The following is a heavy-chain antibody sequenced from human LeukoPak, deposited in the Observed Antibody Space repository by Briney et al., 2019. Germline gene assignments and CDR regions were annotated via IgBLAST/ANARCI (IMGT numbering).Heavy chain of an antibody. Sequence: ASVKVSCKASGYTFTSYGISWVRQAPGQGLEWMGWISAYNGNTNYAQKLQGRVTMTTDTSTSTAYMELRSLRSDDTAVYYCARARITMIVVAYSDAFDIWGQGTMVTVSS. D-gene: IGHD3-22*01. CDR1: GYTFTSYG. CDR3: ARARITMIVVAYSDAFDI. V-gene: IGHV1-18*01. CDR2: ISAYNGNT. J-gene: IGHJ3*02.